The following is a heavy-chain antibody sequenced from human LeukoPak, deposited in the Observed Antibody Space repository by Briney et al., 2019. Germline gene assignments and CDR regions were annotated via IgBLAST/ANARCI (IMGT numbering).Heavy chain of an antibody. CDR3: ARGVGGLRSTPFDY. Sequence: GRSLRLSCAASGFTVSNNYMRWVRPAPGKGLEWVSLIYSGGSTYYADSVKGRFTISRDISKNTLYLQMNSLRPEDTAVYYCARGVGGLRSTPFDYWGQGTLVTVSS. V-gene: IGHV3-66*02. CDR2: IYSGGST. J-gene: IGHJ4*02. CDR1: GFTVSNNY. D-gene: IGHD2-21*02.